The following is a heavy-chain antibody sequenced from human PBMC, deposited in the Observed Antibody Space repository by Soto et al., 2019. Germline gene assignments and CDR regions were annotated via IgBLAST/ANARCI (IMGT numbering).Heavy chain of an antibody. CDR2: ISYDGSNQ. CDR1: GFTFNIYG. V-gene: IGHV3-30*18. J-gene: IGHJ4*01. CDR3: AKDQASGQGSFDS. Sequence: GGSLRLSCAASGFTFNIYGMHWVRQSPDKGLEWVALISYDGSNQYYADSVKGRFTISRDNSKNTLFLQMNSLRADDTAVYYCAKDQASGQGSFDSWGQGTLVTVSS.